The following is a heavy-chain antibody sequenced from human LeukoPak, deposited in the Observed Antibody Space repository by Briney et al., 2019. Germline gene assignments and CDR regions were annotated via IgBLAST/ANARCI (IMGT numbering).Heavy chain of an antibody. Sequence: GGSLRLSCAASGFTFSSYGMHWVRQAPGKGLEWVAFIRYDGSNKYYADSVKGRFTISRDNSKNTLYLQMNSLRSEDTAVYYCAKDSRYFDWLFFDYWGQGTPVTVSS. V-gene: IGHV3-30*02. CDR3: AKDSRYFDWLFFDY. D-gene: IGHD3-9*01. CDR1: GFTFSSYG. J-gene: IGHJ4*02. CDR2: IRYDGSNK.